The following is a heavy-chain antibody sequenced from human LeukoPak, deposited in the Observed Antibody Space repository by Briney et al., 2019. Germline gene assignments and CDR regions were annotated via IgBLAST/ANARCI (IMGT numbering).Heavy chain of an antibody. J-gene: IGHJ4*02. V-gene: IGHV4-59*11. CDR1: GGSFSSHY. Sequence: SETLSLTCTASGGSFSSHYWSWIRQPPGKGLEWIAYIHNSGSTKYNPSLKSRVTISIDMSNNQLSLKLSSVTAADTAVYYCARDGYGGVAGYFDYWGQGILATVSS. D-gene: IGHD6-19*01. CDR3: ARDGYGGVAGYFDY. CDR2: IHNSGST.